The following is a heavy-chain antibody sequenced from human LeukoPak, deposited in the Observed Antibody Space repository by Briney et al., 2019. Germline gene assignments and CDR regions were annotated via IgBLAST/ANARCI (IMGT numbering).Heavy chain of an antibody. CDR1: GFTFSSYA. J-gene: IGHJ4*02. D-gene: IGHD1-26*01. CDR2: IRDTGSST. Sequence: PGGSLRLSCAASGFTFSSYAMSWVRYAPGKGPEWVAGIRDTGSSTYYAGSAKGRFTISRDNVKNTLYLQMNSLRAEDTAVYYCAKRESSGSYYRHFDYWGQGTLVTVSS. V-gene: IGHV3-23*01. CDR3: AKRESSGSYYRHFDY.